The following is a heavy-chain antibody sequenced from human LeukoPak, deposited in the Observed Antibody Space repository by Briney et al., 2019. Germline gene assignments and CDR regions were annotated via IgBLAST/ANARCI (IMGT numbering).Heavy chain of an antibody. Sequence: SETLSLTCTVSGGSISSSSYYWGWIRQPPGKGLEWIGSIYYSGSTYYNPSLKSRVTISVDTSKNQFSLKLSSVTAADTAVYYCASSGYSYGFYSVEYFQHWGQGTLVTASS. V-gene: IGHV4-39*01. J-gene: IGHJ1*01. CDR2: IYYSGST. CDR1: GGSISSSSYY. D-gene: IGHD5-18*01. CDR3: ASSGYSYGFYSVEYFQH.